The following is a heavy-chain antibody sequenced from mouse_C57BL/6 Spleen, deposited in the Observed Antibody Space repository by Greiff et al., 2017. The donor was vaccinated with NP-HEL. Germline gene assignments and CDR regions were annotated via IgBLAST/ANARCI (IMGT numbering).Heavy chain of an antibody. J-gene: IGHJ2*01. D-gene: IGHD1-1*01. CDR3: ARRAITTGFDY. Sequence: VQLQQSGPELVKPGASVKIPCKASGYTFTDYNMDWVKQSHGKSLEWIGDINPNNGGTIYNQKFKGKATLTVDKSSSTAYMELRSLTSEDTAVYYCARRAITTGFDYWGQGTTLTVSS. CDR1: GYTFTDYN. CDR2: INPNNGGT. V-gene: IGHV1-18*01.